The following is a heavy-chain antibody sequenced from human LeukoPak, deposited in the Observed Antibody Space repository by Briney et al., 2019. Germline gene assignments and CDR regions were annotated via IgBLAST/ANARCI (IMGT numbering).Heavy chain of an antibody. CDR2: INHSGST. CDR1: GGSFSGYY. Sequence: SETLSLTCAVYGGSFSGYYWSWIRQSPGKGLEWIGEINHSGSTNYNPSLKSRVTISVDTSKNQFSLKLSSVTAADTAVYYCARVLVTMIVVVTRDAFDIWGQGTMVTVSS. J-gene: IGHJ3*02. CDR3: ARVLVTMIVVVTRDAFDI. V-gene: IGHV4-34*01. D-gene: IGHD3-22*01.